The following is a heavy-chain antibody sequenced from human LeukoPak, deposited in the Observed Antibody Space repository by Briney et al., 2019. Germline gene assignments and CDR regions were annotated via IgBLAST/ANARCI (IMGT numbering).Heavy chain of an antibody. CDR3: VRGNYNFDY. D-gene: IGHD5-24*01. Sequence: SQTLSLTCAISGESVSSTGASWNWIRQSPSRGLEWLGRTYYRSQWYYEYALSVKSRIIVAPDTSKNQFSLQLNSVTPEDTAVYYCVRGNYNFDYWGQGSLVTVSS. CDR1: GESVSSTGAS. J-gene: IGHJ4*02. V-gene: IGHV6-1*01. CDR2: TYYRSQWYY.